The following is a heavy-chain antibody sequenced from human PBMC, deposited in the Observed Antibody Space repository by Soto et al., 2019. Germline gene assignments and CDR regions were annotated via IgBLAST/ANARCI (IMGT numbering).Heavy chain of an antibody. V-gene: IGHV3-48*03. D-gene: IGHD2-15*01. CDR2: ISGRGSAI. J-gene: IGHJ6*02. Sequence: GPQSHCCAAPRVTLGNYEMDLVRQASGRGLEWVSYISGRGSAIYYADSMKGRFTISRDNAKNSLYLQMNSLRDEDTAVYYCARCASGGYYNYYAMDVWGQGNTVNFSS. CDR1: RVTLGNYE. CDR3: ARCASGGYYNYYAMDV.